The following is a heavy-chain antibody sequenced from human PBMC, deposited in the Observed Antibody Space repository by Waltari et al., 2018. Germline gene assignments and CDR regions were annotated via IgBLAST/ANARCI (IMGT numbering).Heavy chain of an antibody. D-gene: IGHD4-17*01. CDR2: IYTSGST. J-gene: IGHJ6*02. V-gene: IGHV4-4*07. CDR1: GGSISSYY. CDR3: ARALKTTVVTPYYYYGMDV. Sequence: QVQLQESGPGLVKPSETLSLTCTVSGGSISSYYWSWIRQPAGKGLEWIGRIYTSGSTNYTPSRKRRVTRAVDTSKNQFSRKLSSVTAADTAVYYCARALKTTVVTPYYYYGMDVWGQGTTVTVSS.